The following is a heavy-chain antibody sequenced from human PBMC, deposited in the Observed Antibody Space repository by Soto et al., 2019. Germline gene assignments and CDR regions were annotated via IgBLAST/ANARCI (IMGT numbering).Heavy chain of an antibody. CDR2: ISYDGSNK. CDR3: ARANGTTGPTAY. J-gene: IGHJ4*02. D-gene: IGHD1-1*01. CDR1: GFTFSSYA. Sequence: QVQLVESGGGVVQPGRSLRLSCAASGFTFSSYAMHWVRQAPGKGLEWVAVISYDGSNKYYADSVKGRFTISRDNSKNTLYLQMNSLRAEDTAVYYCARANGTTGPTAYWGEGTLVTVSS. V-gene: IGHV3-30-3*01.